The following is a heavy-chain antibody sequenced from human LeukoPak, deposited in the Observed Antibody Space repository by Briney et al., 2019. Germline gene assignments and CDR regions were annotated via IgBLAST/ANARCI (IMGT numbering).Heavy chain of an antibody. J-gene: IGHJ5*02. V-gene: IGHV4-34*01. CDR1: GGSFSGYY. D-gene: IGHD2-2*01. CDR2: INHSGST. CDR3: ARRGGIVVVPAAIRFDP. Sequence: PSETLSLTCAVYGGSFSGYYWSWIRQPPGKGLEWIGEINHSGSTNYNPSLKSRVTISVDTSKNQFSLKLSSVTAADTAVYYCARRGGIVVVPAAIRFDPWGQGTLVTVSS.